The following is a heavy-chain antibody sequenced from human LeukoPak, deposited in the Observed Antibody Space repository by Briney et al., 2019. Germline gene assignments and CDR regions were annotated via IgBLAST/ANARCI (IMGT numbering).Heavy chain of an antibody. CDR2: INHSGST. Sequence: SETLSLTCAVYGGSFSGYYWSWIRQPPGKRLEWIGEINHSGSTNYNPSLKSRVTISVDTSKNQFSLKLSSVTAADTAVYYCARGRNYYDSSGYSDYWGQGTLVTVSS. CDR3: ARGRNYYDSSGYSDY. D-gene: IGHD3-22*01. V-gene: IGHV4-34*01. J-gene: IGHJ4*02. CDR1: GGSFSGYY.